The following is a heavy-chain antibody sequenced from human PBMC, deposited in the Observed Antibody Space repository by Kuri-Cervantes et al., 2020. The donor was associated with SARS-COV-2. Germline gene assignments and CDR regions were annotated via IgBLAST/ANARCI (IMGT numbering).Heavy chain of an antibody. V-gene: IGHV4-34*01. Sequence: SETLSLTCAVYGGSFSGYYWSWIRQPPGKGLEWIGEINHSGSTNYNPSLKSRVTISVDTSKNQFSLKLSSVTAADTAVYYCASPRITMVRGVITPYYYGMDVWGQGTTVTVSS. D-gene: IGHD3-10*01. CDR2: INHSGST. CDR3: ASPRITMVRGVITPYYYGMDV. CDR1: GGSFSGYY. J-gene: IGHJ6*02.